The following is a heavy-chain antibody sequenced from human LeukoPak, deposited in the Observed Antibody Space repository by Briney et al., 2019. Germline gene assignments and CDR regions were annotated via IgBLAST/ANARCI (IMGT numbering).Heavy chain of an antibody. V-gene: IGHV1-8*01. Sequence: GASGKVSSNAAGYTFTSYDINWVRHATGPGLEWMGWMNPNSGNTGYAQKVPGRVTMTRYTSISTAYLELSSLRSDDTAVYYCARGVLRGYCSSTSCNRYYYYMDVWGKGTTVNISS. D-gene: IGHD2-2*01. CDR1: GYTFTSYD. J-gene: IGHJ6*03. CDR3: ARGVLRGYCSSTSCNRYYYYMDV. CDR2: MNPNSGNT.